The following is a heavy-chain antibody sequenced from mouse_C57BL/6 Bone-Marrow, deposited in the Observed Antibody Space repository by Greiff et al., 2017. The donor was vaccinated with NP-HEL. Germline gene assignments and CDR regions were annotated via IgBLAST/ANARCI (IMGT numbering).Heavy chain of an antibody. CDR1: GFTFSDYG. V-gene: IGHV5-17*01. Sequence: DVQLVESGGGLVKPGGSLKLSCAASGFTFSDYGMHWVRQAPEKGLEWVAYISSGSSTIYYADTVKGRFTISRDNDKNTLFLQETRLRSEDTAMYDCAREGDSNYGNFDYWGQGTTLTVSS. J-gene: IGHJ2*01. CDR3: AREGDSNYGNFDY. CDR2: ISSGSSTI. D-gene: IGHD2-5*01.